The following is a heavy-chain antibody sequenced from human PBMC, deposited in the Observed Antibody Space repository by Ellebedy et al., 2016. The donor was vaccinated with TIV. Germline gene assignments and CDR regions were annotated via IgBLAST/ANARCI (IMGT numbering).Heavy chain of an antibody. CDR1: GFTFSSYW. J-gene: IGHJ6*02. CDR3: ARPYGGYYYYGMDV. CDR2: IKRDGSEK. V-gene: IGHV3-7*01. D-gene: IGHD4-23*01. Sequence: GESLKISXAASGFTFSSYWMSWVRQAPGKGLEWVANIKRDGSEKYYVDSVKGRFTISRDNAKNSLYLQMNSLRAEDTAVYYCARPYGGYYYYGMDVWGQGTTVTVSS.